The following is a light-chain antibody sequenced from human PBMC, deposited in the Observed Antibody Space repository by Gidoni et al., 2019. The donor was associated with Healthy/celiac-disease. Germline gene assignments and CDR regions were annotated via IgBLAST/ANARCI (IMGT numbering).Light chain of an antibody. V-gene: IGKV3-15*01. Sequence: EIVMTQSPATLSVSPGERATLSCRASQSVSSNLAWYQQKPGQAPRLLIYGASTRATGIPARFSGSGSGTEFTLTISSLQSEDFAVYYCQHRSTFGQXTKLEIK. CDR2: GAS. CDR3: QHRST. J-gene: IGKJ2*02. CDR1: QSVSSN.